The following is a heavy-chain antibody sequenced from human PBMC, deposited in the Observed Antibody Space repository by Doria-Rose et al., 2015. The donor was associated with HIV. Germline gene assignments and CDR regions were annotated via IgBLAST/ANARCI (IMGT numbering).Heavy chain of an antibody. CDR1: GVSLSSPGMG. CDR3: ARIKSSRWYHKYYFDF. Sequence: QVTLKESGPVLVKPTETPTLTCTVSGVSLSSPGMGVSWIRQPPGKALEWLANIFSYDERAYKTSLKSRLTISSGTSKSQVVLTMTDMDPVDTATYYCARIKSSRWYHKYYFDFWGQGTLVIVSA. D-gene: IGHD6-13*01. V-gene: IGHV2-26*01. J-gene: IGHJ4*02. CDR2: IFSYDER.